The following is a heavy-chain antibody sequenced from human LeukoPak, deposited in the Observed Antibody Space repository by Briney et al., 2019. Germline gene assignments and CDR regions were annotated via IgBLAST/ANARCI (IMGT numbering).Heavy chain of an antibody. CDR2: ISAYNGNT. CDR3: ARGRDKGDY. Sequence: ASVKVSCKASGYTFTGYYMHWVRQAPGQGLEWMGWISAYNGNTDYAQKFQGRVTMTTDTSTTTAYMHLTSLSSDGTAVYYCARGRDKGDYWGQGTLVTVSS. V-gene: IGHV1-18*04. J-gene: IGHJ4*02. CDR1: GYTFTGYY.